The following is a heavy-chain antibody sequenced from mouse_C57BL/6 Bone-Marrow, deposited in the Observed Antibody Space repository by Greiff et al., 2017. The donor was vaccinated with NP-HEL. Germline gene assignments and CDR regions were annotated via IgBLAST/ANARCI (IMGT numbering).Heavy chain of an antibody. CDR1: DSEVFPIAY. Sequence: QVQLKQSGSELRSPGSSVKLSCKDFDSEVFPIAYMSWVRQKPGHGFEWIGGILPSIGRTIYGEKFEDKATLDADTLSNTAYLELNSLTSEDSAIYYCARTHYYGSSLYWYFDVWGTGTTVTVST. CDR3: ARTHYYGSSLYWYFDV. CDR2: ILPSIGRT. V-gene: IGHV15-2*01. D-gene: IGHD1-1*01. J-gene: IGHJ1*03.